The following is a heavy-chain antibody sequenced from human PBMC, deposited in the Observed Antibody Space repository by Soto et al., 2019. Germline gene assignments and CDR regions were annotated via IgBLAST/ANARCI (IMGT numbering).Heavy chain of an antibody. D-gene: IGHD3-22*01. Sequence: ASVKVSCKASGYTFTGYYIHWVRQAPGQGLEWMGWINPNSGGKNYAQKFQGWVTMTRETSISTAYMELSRLRSDDTAVYYCARGDSSGYYFDDAFDIWGQGTMVTV. V-gene: IGHV1-2*04. CDR2: INPNSGGK. CDR1: GYTFTGYY. CDR3: ARGDSSGYYFDDAFDI. J-gene: IGHJ3*02.